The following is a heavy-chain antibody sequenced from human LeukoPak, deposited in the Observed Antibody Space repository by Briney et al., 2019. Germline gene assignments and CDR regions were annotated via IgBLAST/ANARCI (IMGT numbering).Heavy chain of an antibody. CDR1: GFTFSSYS. CDR2: ISSSSSYI. CDR3: ARDLNAAAGTPGGVY. Sequence: PGGSLRLSCAASGFTFSSYSMNWVRQATGKGLEWVSSISSSSSYIYYADSVKGRFTISRDNAKNSLYLQMNSLRAEDTAVYYCARDLNAAAGTPGGVYWGQGTLVTVSS. V-gene: IGHV3-21*01. J-gene: IGHJ4*02. D-gene: IGHD6-13*01.